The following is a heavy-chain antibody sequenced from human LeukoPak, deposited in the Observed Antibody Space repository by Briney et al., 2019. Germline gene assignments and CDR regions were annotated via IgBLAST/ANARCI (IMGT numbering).Heavy chain of an antibody. Sequence: PGGSLRLSCAASGFTVSSSNYMIWVRQAPGKGLVWVSRINSDASSTTFADSVKGRFTISRDNAKNTLFLQMNSLRVEDTAVYYCARGGSAYSSSWSTFDHWGQGTLVTVSS. D-gene: IGHD6-13*01. V-gene: IGHV3-74*01. CDR3: ARGGSAYSSSWSTFDH. CDR1: GFTVSSSNY. CDR2: INSDASST. J-gene: IGHJ4*02.